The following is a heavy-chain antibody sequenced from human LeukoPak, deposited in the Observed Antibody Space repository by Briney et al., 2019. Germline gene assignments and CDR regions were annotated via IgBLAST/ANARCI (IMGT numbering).Heavy chain of an antibody. CDR1: GFTFSTYV. CDR3: ARERYFGSGRASAMDV. CDR2: ITGSGNTR. J-gene: IGHJ6*02. D-gene: IGHD3-10*01. Sequence: GGSLRLSCAASGFTFSTYVINWVRRAPGKGLEWISYITGSGNTRYYADSVKGRFTVSRDNAKNSLFLQMNSLRAEDTAVYYCARERYFGSGRASAMDVWGQGTTVTVSS. V-gene: IGHV3-48*01.